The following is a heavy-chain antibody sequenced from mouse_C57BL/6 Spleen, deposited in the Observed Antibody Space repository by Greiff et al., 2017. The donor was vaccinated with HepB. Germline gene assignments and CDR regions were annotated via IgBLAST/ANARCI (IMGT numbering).Heavy chain of an antibody. Sequence: QVQLQQSGPELVKPGASVKISCKASGYAFSSSWMNWVKQRPGKGLEWIGRIYPGDGDTNYNVKFKGKATLTADKSSSTAYMQLSSLTSEDSAVYFCARRSNYEGFYFYYWGQGTTLTVSS. CDR3: ARRSNYEGFYFYY. D-gene: IGHD2-5*01. V-gene: IGHV1-82*01. J-gene: IGHJ2*01. CDR1: GYAFSSSW. CDR2: IYPGDGDT.